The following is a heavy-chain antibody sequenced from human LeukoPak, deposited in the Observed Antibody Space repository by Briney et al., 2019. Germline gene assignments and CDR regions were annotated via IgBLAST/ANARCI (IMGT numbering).Heavy chain of an antibody. V-gene: IGHV1-69*05. Sequence: GASVEVSCKASGGTFSSYAISWVRQAPGQGLEWMGRIIPIFGTANYAQKFQGRVTITTDESTSTAYMELSSLRSEDTAVYYCARGEVADDYYYYYYMDVWGKGTTVTVSS. CDR2: IIPIFGTA. CDR1: GGTFSSYA. D-gene: IGHD6-13*01. CDR3: ARGEVADDYYYYYYMDV. J-gene: IGHJ6*03.